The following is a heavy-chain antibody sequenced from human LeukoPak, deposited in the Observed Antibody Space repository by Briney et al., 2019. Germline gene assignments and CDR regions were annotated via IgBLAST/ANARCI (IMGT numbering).Heavy chain of an antibody. CDR2: ISSSGSTI. CDR3: ARDKGLAAAGTDRYYYYYYGMDV. Sequence: GGSLRLSCAASRFTFSDYYMSWIRQAPGKGLEWVSYISSSGSTIYYADSVKGRFTISRDNAKNSLYLQMNSLRAEDTAVYYCARDKGLAAAGTDRYYYYYYGMDVWGQGTTVTVSS. D-gene: IGHD6-13*01. V-gene: IGHV3-11*01. CDR1: RFTFSDYY. J-gene: IGHJ6*02.